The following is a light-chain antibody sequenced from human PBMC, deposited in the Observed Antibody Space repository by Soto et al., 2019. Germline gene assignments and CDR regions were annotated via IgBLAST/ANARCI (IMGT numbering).Light chain of an antibody. CDR1: SGHSSYA. Sequence: QSVLTQSPSASASLGASVKLTCTLSSGHSSYAIAWHQQQPEKGPRYLMKLNSDGSHSKGDGIPDRFSGSSSGAERYLTISGLQSEDEADYYCQTWGTGVVFGGGTQLTVL. CDR3: QTWGTGVV. CDR2: LNSDGSH. J-gene: IGLJ2*01. V-gene: IGLV4-69*01.